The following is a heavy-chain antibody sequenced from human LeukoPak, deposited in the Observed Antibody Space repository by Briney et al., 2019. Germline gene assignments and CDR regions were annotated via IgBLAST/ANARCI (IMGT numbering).Heavy chain of an antibody. V-gene: IGHV3-30-3*01. CDR3: ARERNLMSRAFDI. J-gene: IGHJ3*02. Sequence: GGSLRLSCEASGFTFSNYAMHWVRQAPGQGLEWVAVISYDGSNKYYADSVKGRFTISRDNSKNTLYLQMNSLRAEDTAVYYCARERNLMSRAFDIWGQGTMVTVSS. CDR1: GFTFSNYA. D-gene: IGHD5/OR15-5a*01. CDR2: ISYDGSNK.